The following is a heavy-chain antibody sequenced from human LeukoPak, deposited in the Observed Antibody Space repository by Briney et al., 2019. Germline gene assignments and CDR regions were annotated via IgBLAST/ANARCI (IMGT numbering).Heavy chain of an antibody. V-gene: IGHV3-21*01. CDR3: ARPAYCGGDCYFDY. CDR2: ISSSSSYI. CDR1: GFTFSSYS. D-gene: IGHD2-21*02. Sequence: GGSLRLSCAASGFTFSSYSMNWVRQAPGKGLEWASSISSSSSYIYYADSVKGRFTISRDNAKNSLYLQMNSLRAEDTAVYYCARPAYCGGDCYFDYWGQGTLVTVSS. J-gene: IGHJ4*02.